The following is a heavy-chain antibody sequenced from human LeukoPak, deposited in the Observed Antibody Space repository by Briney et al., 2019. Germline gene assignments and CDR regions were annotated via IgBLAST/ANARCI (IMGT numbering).Heavy chain of an antibody. CDR2: IKQDGSDK. Sequence: GGSLRLSCAASGFTFSSYWMSWARQAPGKGLEWVAHIKQDGSDKYYVDSVKGRFTISRDNAKNSLYLQMNSLRAEDTAVYYCAREGFDYVGSYFYYYYMDVWGKGTTVTISS. CDR1: GFTFSSYW. V-gene: IGHV3-7*01. D-gene: IGHD3-16*01. J-gene: IGHJ6*03. CDR3: AREGFDYVGSYFYYYYMDV.